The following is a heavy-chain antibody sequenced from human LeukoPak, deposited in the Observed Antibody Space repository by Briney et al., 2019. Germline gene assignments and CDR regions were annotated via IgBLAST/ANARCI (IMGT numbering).Heavy chain of an antibody. Sequence: PSETLSLTCTVSGGSISSGDYYWSWIRQPPGKGLEWIGYIYYSGSTYYNPSLKSRVTISVDTSKNQFSLKLSSVTAADTAVYYCARVVRICWFDPWGQGTLVTVSS. CDR1: GGSISSGDYY. V-gene: IGHV4-30-4*08. CDR3: ARVVRICWFDP. J-gene: IGHJ5*02. D-gene: IGHD2-21*01. CDR2: IYYSGST.